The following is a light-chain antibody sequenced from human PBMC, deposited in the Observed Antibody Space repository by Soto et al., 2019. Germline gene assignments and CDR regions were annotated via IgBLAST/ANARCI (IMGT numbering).Light chain of an antibody. Sequence: EIVLTQSPGTLSLSPGERATLSCRASQSVSSSYLAWYQQKPGQAPRLLIYGASRRATGIPDRFSGSASGTDFTLTISRLEPEDFAVYLCQQYSDLPMTFGQGTRLEIK. V-gene: IGKV3-20*01. J-gene: IGKJ5*01. CDR3: QQYSDLPMT. CDR2: GAS. CDR1: QSVSSSY.